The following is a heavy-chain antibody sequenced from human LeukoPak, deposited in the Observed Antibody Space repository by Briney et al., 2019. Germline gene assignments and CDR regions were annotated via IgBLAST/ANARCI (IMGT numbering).Heavy chain of an antibody. Sequence: SETLSLTCTVSGYSISSGYYWSWIRQPPGKGLEWIGEGDHTGGTKHNPSLKSRVTISADSSKNQFSLKWYSVTAADTGLYYCAKNGQRGFSFDPWGQGTLVIVAS. CDR2: GDHTGGT. CDR1: GYSISSGYY. CDR3: AKNGQRGFSFDP. V-gene: IGHV4-38-2*02. J-gene: IGHJ5*02. D-gene: IGHD2-8*01.